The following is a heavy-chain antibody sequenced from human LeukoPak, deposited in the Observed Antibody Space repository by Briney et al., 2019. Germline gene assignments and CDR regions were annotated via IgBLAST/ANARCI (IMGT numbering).Heavy chain of an antibody. CDR3: AKGPFVSHYFDY. CDR2: IWYDGSNK. Sequence: GGSLRLSCAASGFTFSSYSMNWVRQAPGKGLEWVAVIWYDGSNKDYADSVKGRFTISRDNSKNTLYLQMNSLRAEDTAVYYCAKGPFVSHYFDYWGQGTLVTVSS. D-gene: IGHD3-16*01. J-gene: IGHJ4*02. CDR1: GFTFSSYS. V-gene: IGHV3-33*06.